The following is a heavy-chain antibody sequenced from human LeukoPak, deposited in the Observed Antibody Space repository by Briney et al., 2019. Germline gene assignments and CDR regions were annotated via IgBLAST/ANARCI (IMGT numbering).Heavy chain of an antibody. CDR1: GYTFTRYD. CDR3: ARGWIQLWALDY. J-gene: IGHJ4*02. D-gene: IGHD5-18*01. CDR2: MNPNSGNT. Sequence: GASVKVSCKASGYTFTRYDVNWVRQATGQGLEWMGWMNPNSGNTGYAQKFQGRVTMTRNTSISTAYMELSSLRSEDTAVYYCARGWIQLWALDYWGQGTLVTVSS. V-gene: IGHV1-8*01.